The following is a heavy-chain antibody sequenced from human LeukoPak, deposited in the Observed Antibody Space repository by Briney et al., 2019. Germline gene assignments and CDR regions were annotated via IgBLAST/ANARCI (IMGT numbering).Heavy chain of an antibody. D-gene: IGHD3-22*01. Sequence: GGSLRLSCAASGFTFSSYEMNWVRQAPGKGLEWVSYISSSGSTIYYADSLKGRFTTSRDNAKNSLYLQLNSLSAEDTAVYYCAREHYYDSSGLDYWGQGTLVTVSS. J-gene: IGHJ4*02. CDR2: ISSSGSTI. V-gene: IGHV3-48*03. CDR1: GFTFSSYE. CDR3: AREHYYDSSGLDY.